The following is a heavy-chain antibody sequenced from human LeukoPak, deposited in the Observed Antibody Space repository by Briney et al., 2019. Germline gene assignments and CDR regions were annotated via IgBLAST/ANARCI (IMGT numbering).Heavy chain of an antibody. CDR2: ISGSGGST. D-gene: IGHD6-6*01. CDR3: AREGVGSSSLAFDY. Sequence: PGGSLRLSCAASGFTFSSYAMSWVRQAPGKGLEWASAISGSGGSTYYADSVKGRFTISRDNSKNTLYLQMNSLRAEDTAVYYCAREGVGSSSLAFDYWGQGTLVTVSS. V-gene: IGHV3-23*01. J-gene: IGHJ4*02. CDR1: GFTFSSYA.